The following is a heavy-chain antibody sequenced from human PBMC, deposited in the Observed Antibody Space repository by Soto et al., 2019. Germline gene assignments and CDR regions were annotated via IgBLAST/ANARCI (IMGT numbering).Heavy chain of an antibody. CDR1: GFTFSSYS. CDR3: ARDYWPARMGAFDY. CDR2: ISSSSSYI. Sequence: EVQLVESGGGLVKPGGSLRLSCAASGFTFSSYSMNWVRQAPGKGLEWVSSISSSSSYIYYADSVKGRFTISRDNAKNSLYLQMNSLRAEDTAVYYCARDYWPARMGAFDYWGRGTLVTVSS. D-gene: IGHD6-6*01. J-gene: IGHJ4*02. V-gene: IGHV3-21*01.